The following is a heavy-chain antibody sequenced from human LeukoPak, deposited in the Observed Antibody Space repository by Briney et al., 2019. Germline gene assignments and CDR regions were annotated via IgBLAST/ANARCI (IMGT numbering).Heavy chain of an antibody. J-gene: IGHJ6*03. CDR2: IIPIFGTA. CDR3: ARGMATKYYYYMDV. Sequence: ASVKVSCKASGGTFSSYAISWVRQAPGQGLEWMGGIIPIFGTANYAQKFQGRVTITTDESTGTAYMELSSLRSEDTAVYYCARGMATKYYYYMDVWGKGTTVTVSS. CDR1: GGTFSSYA. V-gene: IGHV1-69*05. D-gene: IGHD5-24*01.